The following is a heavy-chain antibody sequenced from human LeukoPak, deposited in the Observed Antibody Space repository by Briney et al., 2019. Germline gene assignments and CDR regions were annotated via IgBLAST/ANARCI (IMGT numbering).Heavy chain of an antibody. CDR1: GYMFTNYG. CDR3: ARGPNYSNFGSAYYYYMDV. J-gene: IGHJ6*03. Sequence: ASVKVSCKASGYMFTNYGINWVRQATGQGLEWMGLMNPQSGNTGYEQKFRGRVTITRDNSITTAYMELSSLRSEDTAVYYCARGPNYSNFGSAYYYYMDVWGKGTTVTVSS. CDR2: MNPQSGNT. V-gene: IGHV1-8*03. D-gene: IGHD4-11*01.